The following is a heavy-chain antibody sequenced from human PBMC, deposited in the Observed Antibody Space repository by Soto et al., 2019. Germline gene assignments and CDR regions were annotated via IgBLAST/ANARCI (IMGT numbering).Heavy chain of an antibody. V-gene: IGHV1-69*13. J-gene: IGHJ5*02. CDR2: IIPIFGTA. Sequence: SVKVSCKASGGTFSSYAISWVRQAPGQGLEWMGGIIPIFGTANYAQKFQGRVTITADESTSTAYMELSSLRSEDTAVYYCARASSGWYGEYNWFDPWDQGTLVTVSS. CDR1: GGTFSSYA. CDR3: ARASSGWYGEYNWFDP. D-gene: IGHD6-19*01.